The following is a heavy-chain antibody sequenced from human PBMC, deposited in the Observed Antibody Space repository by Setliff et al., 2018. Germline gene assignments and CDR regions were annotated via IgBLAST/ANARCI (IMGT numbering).Heavy chain of an antibody. CDR2: IYTSGST. V-gene: IGHV4-4*08. D-gene: IGHD2-21*01. CDR1: GGSISSYY. Sequence: PSETLSLTCTVSGGSISSYYWSWIRQPPGKGLEWIGYIYTSGSTNYNPPLKSRVTISVDTSKNQFSLKVSSVTAADTAVYYCARLGTTIPTSGTWTYYYYYYMDVWGKGTTVTVSS. CDR3: ARLGTTIPTSGTWTYYYYYYMDV. J-gene: IGHJ6*03.